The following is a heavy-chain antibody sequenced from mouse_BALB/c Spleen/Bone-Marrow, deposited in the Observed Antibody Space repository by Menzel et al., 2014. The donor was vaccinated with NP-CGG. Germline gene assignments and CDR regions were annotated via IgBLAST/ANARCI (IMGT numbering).Heavy chain of an antibody. CDR1: GYAFSSYW. CDR3: ARGRGWYFDY. J-gene: IGHJ2*01. D-gene: IGHD2-3*01. CDR2: IYPGDGDT. Sequence: QVQLQQSGAELVRPGSSVKISCKASGYAFSSYWMNWVKQRPGQGLEWIGQIYPGDGDTNYNGKFKGKATLTADKFSSTAYMQLSGLTSEDSAVYFCARGRGWYFDYWGQGTTLTVSS. V-gene: IGHV1-80*01.